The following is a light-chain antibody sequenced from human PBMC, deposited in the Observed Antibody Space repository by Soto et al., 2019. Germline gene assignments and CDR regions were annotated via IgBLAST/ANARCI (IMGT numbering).Light chain of an antibody. V-gene: IGLV1-40*01. Sequence: QSVLTQPPSVSGAPGRRVPISCTGTGPNIGAGYDVHWYQQLPGKAPKLLIYGNSNRPSGVPDRFSGSKSGTSASLAITGLQAEDEADYYCQSYDSSLSGVVFGGGTKLTVL. CDR2: GNS. CDR1: GPNIGAGYD. CDR3: QSYDSSLSGVV. J-gene: IGLJ2*01.